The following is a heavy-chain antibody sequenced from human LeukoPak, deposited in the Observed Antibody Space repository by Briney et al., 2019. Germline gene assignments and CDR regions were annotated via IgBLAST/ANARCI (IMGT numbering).Heavy chain of an antibody. CDR1: GGSISSSNW. D-gene: IGHD4-17*01. V-gene: IGHV4-4*02. CDR2: IYHSGST. J-gene: IGHJ4*02. CDR3: ARAGYGDSDFDY. Sequence: PSETLSLTCAVSGGSISSSNWWSWVRQPPGKGLEWIGEIYHSGSTNYNPSFKSRVTISVDTSKNQFSLKLNSVTAADTAVYYCARAGYGDSDFDYWGQGTLVTVSS.